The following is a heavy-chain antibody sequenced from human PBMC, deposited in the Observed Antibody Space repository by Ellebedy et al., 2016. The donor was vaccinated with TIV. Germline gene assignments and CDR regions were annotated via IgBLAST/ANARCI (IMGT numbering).Heavy chain of an antibody. D-gene: IGHD3-10*01. CDR2: IYPRDSDT. CDR1: GYNFTSLW. Sequence: GESLKISCKGSGYNFTSLWIGWVRQMPGKGLEWMGMIYPRDSDTKYSPSFQGQVTMSVDKSNNIAYLQWSSLKASDTAVYYCARHRPGSRSESGVYYYNGMDVWGQGTTVTVSS. J-gene: IGHJ6*02. CDR3: ARHRPGSRSESGVYYYNGMDV. V-gene: IGHV5-51*01.